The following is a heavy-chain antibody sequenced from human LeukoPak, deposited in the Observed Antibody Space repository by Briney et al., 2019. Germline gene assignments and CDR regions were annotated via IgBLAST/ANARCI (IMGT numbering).Heavy chain of an antibody. J-gene: IGHJ4*02. CDR3: ARHCDSSWQTPFDY. V-gene: IGHV4-59*08. CDR1: GGSISSYY. CDR2: IYYSGST. Sequence: SETLSLTCTVSGGSISSYYWSWIRQPPGRGLEWIGYIYYSGSTNYNPSLKSRVTISVNTSKNQFSLKLSSVTAADTAVCYCARHCDSSWQTPFDYWGQGTLVTVSS. D-gene: IGHD6-13*01.